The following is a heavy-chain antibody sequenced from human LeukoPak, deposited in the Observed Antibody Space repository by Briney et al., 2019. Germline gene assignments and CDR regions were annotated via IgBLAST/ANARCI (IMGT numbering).Heavy chain of an antibody. Sequence: GGSLRLSCAASGFTFSSYGMHWVRQAPGKGLEWVAVIWYDGSKKYYGDSVKGRFTISRDNSKNTLYLQMNSLRAEDTAVYYCAKLRELVTYYYYYGLDVWGQGTTVTVSS. CDR3: AKLRELVTYYYYYGLDV. V-gene: IGHV3-33*06. D-gene: IGHD1-1*01. CDR2: IWYDGSKK. J-gene: IGHJ6*02. CDR1: GFTFSSYG.